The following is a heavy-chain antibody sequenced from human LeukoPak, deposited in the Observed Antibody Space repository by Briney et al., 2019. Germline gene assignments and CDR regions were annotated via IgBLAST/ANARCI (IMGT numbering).Heavy chain of an antibody. Sequence: GGPLKFSCAASEFTLSRNAMSWVRQAPGKGLGWVSAMGGSDDRTDYADSVRGRFTISRDISKNTLYLQMNSLRAEDTAVFFCAKALFRWAFDYWGQRTRVTVSS. V-gene: IGHV3-23*01. J-gene: IGHJ4*02. CDR2: MGGSDDRT. CDR1: EFTLSRNA. D-gene: IGHD5-24*01. CDR3: AKALFRWAFDY.